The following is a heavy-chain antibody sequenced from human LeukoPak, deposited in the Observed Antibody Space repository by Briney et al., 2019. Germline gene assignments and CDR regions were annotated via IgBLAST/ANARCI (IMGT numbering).Heavy chain of an antibody. CDR3: AYMRGLYYGIDY. V-gene: IGHV3-23*01. J-gene: IGHJ4*02. CDR2: ISASGGST. CDR1: GFTFSSSA. Sequence: GGSLRLSCAASGFTFSSSAMSWVRQVPGKGLEWVSGISASGGSTSYADSVRGRFTISRDNSMNTLYLQMNSLRAEDTAVYYCAYMRGLYYGIDYWGQGTLVTVSS. D-gene: IGHD3-10*01.